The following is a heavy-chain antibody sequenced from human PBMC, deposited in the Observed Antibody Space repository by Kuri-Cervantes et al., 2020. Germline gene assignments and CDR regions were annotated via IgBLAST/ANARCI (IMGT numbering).Heavy chain of an antibody. CDR2: ISYDGSNK. D-gene: IGHD2/OR15-2a*01. Sequence: LSLTCAASGFTFSSYGMHWVRQAPGKGLEWVAVISYDGSNKYYADSVKGRFTISRDNSKNTLYLQMNSLRAEDTAVYYCAKDLSSIPGGYWGQGTLVTVSS. CDR1: GFTFSSYG. CDR3: AKDLSSIPGGY. J-gene: IGHJ4*02. V-gene: IGHV3-30*18.